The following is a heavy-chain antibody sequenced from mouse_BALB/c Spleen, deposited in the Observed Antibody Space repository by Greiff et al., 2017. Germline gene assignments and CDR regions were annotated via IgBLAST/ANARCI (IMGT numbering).Heavy chain of an antibody. CDR2: IYPGNVNT. Sequence: QVQLQQSGPELVKPGASVRISCKASGYTFTSYYIHWVKQRPGQGLEWIGWIYPGNVNTKYNEKFKGKATLTADKSSSTAYMQLSSLTSEDSAVYFCARHPYYYGSSYYAMDYWGQGTSVTVSS. J-gene: IGHJ4*01. V-gene: IGHV1S56*01. CDR3: ARHPYYYGSSYYAMDY. D-gene: IGHD1-1*01. CDR1: GYTFTSYY.